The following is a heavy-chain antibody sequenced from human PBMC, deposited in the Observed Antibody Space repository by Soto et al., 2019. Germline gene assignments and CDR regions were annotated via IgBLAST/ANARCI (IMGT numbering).Heavy chain of an antibody. CDR1: GFTFWGYA. CDR2: IGDSGDYT. D-gene: IGHD2-21*02. Sequence: GGSLRLSCAASGFTFWGYAMNWVRQTPGKGLEWVSVIGDSGDYTNYADSVKGRFTISRDNSKNILYLQMNSLRADDTAVYYCAKDAYRSGGACDSWGLGTLVTVSS. J-gene: IGHJ5*01. CDR3: AKDAYRSGGACDS. V-gene: IGHV3-23*01.